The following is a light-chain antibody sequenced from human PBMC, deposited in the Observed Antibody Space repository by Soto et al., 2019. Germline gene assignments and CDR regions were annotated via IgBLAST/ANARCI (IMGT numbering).Light chain of an antibody. J-gene: IGKJ1*01. CDR3: QQYNSYPWT. Sequence: DIQMTQSPSTLSASVGDRVTITCRASQSISDWLAWYQQKPGKAPKALMYDASSLDSGVPSRFSGSGSGTEFTLTISSLQPDDFATYYCQQYNSYPWTFGQGTKVDIK. V-gene: IGKV1-5*01. CDR2: DAS. CDR1: QSISDW.